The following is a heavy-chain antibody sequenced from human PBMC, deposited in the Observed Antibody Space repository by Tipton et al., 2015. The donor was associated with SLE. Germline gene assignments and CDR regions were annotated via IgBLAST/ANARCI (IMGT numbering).Heavy chain of an antibody. CDR2: ISDGGGT. D-gene: IGHD1-1*01. CDR1: GGSISSNY. CDR3: GRGATTWRGAVYGMDV. J-gene: IGHJ6*02. V-gene: IGHV4-59*08. Sequence: TLSLTCSVSGGSISSNYWIWIRQPPGKGLEWIGYISDGGGTNYHPSLKSRVTISVDPAKNQFSLKLTSVTATDTAVYYCGRGATTWRGAVYGMDVWGQGTTVTVSS.